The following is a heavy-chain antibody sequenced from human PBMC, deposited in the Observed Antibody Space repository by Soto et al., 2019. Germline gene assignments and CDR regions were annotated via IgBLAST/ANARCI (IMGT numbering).Heavy chain of an antibody. J-gene: IGHJ4*02. CDR3: ARAPGEGRVAHFAY. D-gene: IGHD4-17*01. V-gene: IGHV3-30*04. CDR1: GFPSRTYA. Sequence: PGGSLRLSCAMSGFPSRTYAIHWVRQAPGKGLEWVAGISNGGNYKYYADSFNGRFTVSRADSEGTVYLQMNRLRPDDTAVFYCARAPGEGRVAHFAYWGQGTLVTVSS. CDR2: ISNGGNYK.